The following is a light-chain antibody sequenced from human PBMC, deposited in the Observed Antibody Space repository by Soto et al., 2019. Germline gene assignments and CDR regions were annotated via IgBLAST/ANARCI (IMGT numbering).Light chain of an antibody. J-gene: IGLJ2*01. CDR3: QSYDSSLSGWRV. Sequence: QPVLTQPPSVSGAPGQRVTISCTGSSSNIGAGYDVHWYQQLPGTAPKLLIYGNSNRPSGVPDRFSGSKSGTSASLAITGLHAEDEADYYCQSYDSSLSGWRVFGGGTKLTVL. CDR1: SSNIGAGYD. CDR2: GNS. V-gene: IGLV1-40*01.